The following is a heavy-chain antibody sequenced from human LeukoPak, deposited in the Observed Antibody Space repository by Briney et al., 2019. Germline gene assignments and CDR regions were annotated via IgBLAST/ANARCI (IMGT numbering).Heavy chain of an antibody. CDR3: ARDLGYYDSSGYLSDAFDI. CDR1: GFTFSSYW. D-gene: IGHD3-22*01. Sequence: GGSLRLSCAASGFTFSSYWMSWVRQAPGKGLEWVANIKQDGSEKYYVDSVKGRFTISRDNAKNSLYLQMNSLRAEDTAVYYCARDLGYYDSSGYLSDAFDIWGQGTMVTVSS. J-gene: IGHJ3*02. V-gene: IGHV3-7*01. CDR2: IKQDGSEK.